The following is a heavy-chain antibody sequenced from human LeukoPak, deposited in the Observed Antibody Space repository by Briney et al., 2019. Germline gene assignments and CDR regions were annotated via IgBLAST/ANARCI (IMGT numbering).Heavy chain of an antibody. Sequence: GGSLRLSCAASGFTFSSYAMHWVRPAPGKGLEWVAVISYDGSNKYYADSVKGRFTISRDNSKNTLYLQMNSLRAEDTAVYYCARANWPKGSYYFDYWGQGTLVTVSS. J-gene: IGHJ4*02. CDR1: GFTFSSYA. V-gene: IGHV3-30-3*01. D-gene: IGHD3-16*02. CDR2: ISYDGSNK. CDR3: ARANWPKGSYYFDY.